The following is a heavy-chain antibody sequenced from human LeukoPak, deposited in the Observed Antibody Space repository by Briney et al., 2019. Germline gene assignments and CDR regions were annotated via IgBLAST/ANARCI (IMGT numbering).Heavy chain of an antibody. J-gene: IGHJ3*02. CDR2: IYPYSGDT. CDR1: GYTFTGYY. CDR3: ARDRNSGSSLDT. Sequence: EASVKVSCKASGYTFTGYYIHWVRQAPGQGLEWMGWIYPYSGDTNYAQNFQGRVTMTRDTSISTAYMELSSLKSDDTAVYYCARDRNSGSSLDTWGQGTMLTVSS. D-gene: IGHD6-6*01. V-gene: IGHV1-2*02.